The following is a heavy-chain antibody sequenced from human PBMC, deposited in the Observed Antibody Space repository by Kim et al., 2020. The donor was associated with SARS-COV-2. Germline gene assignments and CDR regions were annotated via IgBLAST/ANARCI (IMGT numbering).Heavy chain of an antibody. CDR3: TGPYSAIWGFGA. D-gene: IGHD1-26*01. V-gene: IGHV4-39*01. CDR2: T. Sequence: TSYDPSLKGRVTISGETCKNQLALKLSSVTAADTAVYYCTGPYSAIWGFGAWGQGTLVTVSS. J-gene: IGHJ5*02.